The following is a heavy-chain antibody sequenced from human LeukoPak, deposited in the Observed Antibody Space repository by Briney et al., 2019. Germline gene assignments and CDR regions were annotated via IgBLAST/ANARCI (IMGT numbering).Heavy chain of an antibody. CDR2: IYTSGST. Sequence: SETLSLTCTVSGGSISSYYWSWIRQPAGKGLEWIGRIYTSGSTNYNPSLKSRVTMSVHTSKNQFSLKLSSVPAPDTAVYYCARERSYYYDSRGSLWGPGTLVTVSS. J-gene: IGHJ4*02. CDR3: ARERSYYYDSRGSL. D-gene: IGHD3-22*01. CDR1: GGSISSYY. V-gene: IGHV4-4*07.